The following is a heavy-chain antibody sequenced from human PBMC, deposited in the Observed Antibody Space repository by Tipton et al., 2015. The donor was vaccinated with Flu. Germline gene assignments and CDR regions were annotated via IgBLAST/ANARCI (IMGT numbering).Heavy chain of an antibody. CDR2: IHKTGII. Sequence: TLSLTCSVSGDSIGSDYYWGWIRQPPERGLEWIGNIHKTGIIYFNPSLTGRVSISVDTSKNQFSLRLTSVTAADTAVYYCARMEWTVTTPRYFDLWGRGALVTVSS. CDR3: ARMEWTVTTPRYFDL. D-gene: IGHD4-17*01. V-gene: IGHV4-38-2*01. CDR1: GDSIGSDYY. J-gene: IGHJ2*01.